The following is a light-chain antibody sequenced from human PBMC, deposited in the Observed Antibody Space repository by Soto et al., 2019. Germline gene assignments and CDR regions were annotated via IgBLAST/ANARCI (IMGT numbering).Light chain of an antibody. CDR3: MQSTHLPPT. CDR2: WAS. V-gene: IGKV4-1*01. J-gene: IGKJ5*01. Sequence: DIVMTQSPDSLAVSLGERSTINCKSSQSVVYSSNNKNYLAWYQQKPGQPPKLLIYWASTRESGVPDRFSGSGSGTDFTLDISRVEAEDVGIYYCMQSTHLPPTFGQGTRLEIK. CDR1: QSVVYSSNNKNY.